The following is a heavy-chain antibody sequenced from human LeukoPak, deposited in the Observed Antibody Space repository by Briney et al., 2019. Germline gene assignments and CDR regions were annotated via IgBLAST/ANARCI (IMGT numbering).Heavy chain of an antibody. V-gene: IGHV3-20*04. Sequence: GGSLRLPCAATGYSFKDYGMLWVRQPPGKGLEWVSAINWNGGGTAYADSVKGRLRIFRDNAKNSLYLQLSSLRPEDRDLYYCAKNLTATNTYIFFGLDVWGQGTSVTVSS. D-gene: IGHD1-26*01. J-gene: IGHJ6*02. CDR2: INWNGGGT. CDR3: AKNLTATNTYIFFGLDV. CDR1: GYSFKDYG.